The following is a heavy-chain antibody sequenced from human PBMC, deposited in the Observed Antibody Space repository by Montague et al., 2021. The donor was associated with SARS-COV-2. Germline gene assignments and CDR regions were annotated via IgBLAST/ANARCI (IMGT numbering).Heavy chain of an antibody. V-gene: IGHV3-30*04. CDR2: VSSDGYNK. J-gene: IGHJ4*02. CDR3: ASRPLTLATAWSY. Sequence: SLILACAASGFTFTNYATHWVRQAPGQGLDWVAVVSSDGYNKFYADSVKGRFTISRDNSKNTLFLQMNSLGPEDTAVYYCASRPLTLATAWSYWGQGALVTVSS. D-gene: IGHD2-21*02. CDR1: GFTFTNYA.